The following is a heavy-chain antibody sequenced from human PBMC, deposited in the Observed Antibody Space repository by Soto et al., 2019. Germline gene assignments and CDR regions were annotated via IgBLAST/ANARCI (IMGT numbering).Heavy chain of an antibody. V-gene: IGHV4-59*08. Sequence: QVHLQESGPGLVKPSETLSLTCTVSGVSITNYFWSWIRQSPGKGLEWIGYIFYTGSTNYSPSLKSRVTISVDTSKNQFSLRLSSVTAADAAVYSCARLTGDRAFDIWGQGTIVIVSS. CDR3: ARLTGDRAFDI. CDR1: GVSITNYF. D-gene: IGHD7-27*01. J-gene: IGHJ3*02. CDR2: IFYTGST.